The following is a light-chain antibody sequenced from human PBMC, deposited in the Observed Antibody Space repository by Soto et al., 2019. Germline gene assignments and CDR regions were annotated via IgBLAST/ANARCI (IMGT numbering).Light chain of an antibody. CDR1: QSVGTY. CDR2: DAS. J-gene: IGKJ4*01. Sequence: EIVLTQSPATLSLSPGERATLSCRASQSVGTYLTWYQQKPGQAPRLLIFDASNRATGIPARFSGSGSGTDFTLSISSLEPEDFAVYYCLQRSNWPLTFGGGTNVEIK. V-gene: IGKV3-11*01. CDR3: LQRSNWPLT.